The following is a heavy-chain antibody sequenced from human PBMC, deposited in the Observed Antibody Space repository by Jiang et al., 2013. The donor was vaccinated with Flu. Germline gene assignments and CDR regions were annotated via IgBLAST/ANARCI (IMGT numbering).Heavy chain of an antibody. Sequence: GFTFSGNAMSWVRQAPGKGLEWVSAISGGGGITYYADSVKGRFTVSKDISRNTLYLQMNSLRADDTAVYYCAKDGPDYGGSSDYWGQGTLVTVSS. CDR3: AKDGPDYGGSSDY. D-gene: IGHD4-23*01. V-gene: IGHV3-23*01. CDR1: GFTFSGNA. J-gene: IGHJ4*02. CDR2: ISGGGGIT.